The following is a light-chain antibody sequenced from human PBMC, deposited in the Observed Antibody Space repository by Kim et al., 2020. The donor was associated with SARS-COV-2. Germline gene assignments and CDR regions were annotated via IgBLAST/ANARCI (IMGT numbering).Light chain of an antibody. V-gene: IGLV3-19*01. CDR3: QSRDSGGNVV. CDR2: GRN. J-gene: IGLJ2*01. CDR1: SLRSYY. Sequence: SSELTQNPAVSVVLGQTVRITCQGDSLRSYYATWYQKKPRQAPVLVMYGRNSRPSGVPDRFSGSTSGNTASLTISGAQAEDEADFYCQSRDSGGNVVFGGGTQLTVL.